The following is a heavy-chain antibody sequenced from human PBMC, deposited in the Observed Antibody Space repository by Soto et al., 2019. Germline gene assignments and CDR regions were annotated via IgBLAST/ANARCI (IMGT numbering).Heavy chain of an antibody. Sequence: EVQVVESGGGLVQPGGSLRLSCAASGFTFSNDWMHWVRQAPGKGPVWVSRISNDGSDTTYADSVKGRFTISRDNAKNTVYLQMNSLRADDKAVYHCVRDRPYNWFYPWGQGTPVTGSS. CDR3: VRDRPYNWFYP. CDR1: GFTFSNDW. V-gene: IGHV3-74*03. CDR2: ISNDGSDT. J-gene: IGHJ5*02.